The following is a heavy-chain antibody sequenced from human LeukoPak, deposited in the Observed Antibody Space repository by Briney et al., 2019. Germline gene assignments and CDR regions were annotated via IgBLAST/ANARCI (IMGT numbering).Heavy chain of an antibody. CDR2: IIPIFGTA. V-gene: IGHV1-69*05. CDR1: GGTFSSYA. CDR3: ASCGYSYDYYFDY. D-gene: IGHD5-18*01. Sequence: GASVKVSFKASGGTFSSYAISWVRQAPGQGLEWMGGIIPIFGTANYAQKFQGRVTITTDESTSTAYMELSSLRSEDTAVYYCASCGYSYDYYFDYWGQGTLVTVSS. J-gene: IGHJ4*02.